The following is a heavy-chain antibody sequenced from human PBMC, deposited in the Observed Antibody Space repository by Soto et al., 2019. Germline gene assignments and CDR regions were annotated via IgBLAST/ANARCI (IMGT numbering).Heavy chain of an antibody. J-gene: IGHJ4*02. Sequence: PSETLSLTCTVSGGSISSSSYYWGWIRQPTGKRLERIGSIYYSGSTYYNPSLKSRVTISVDTSKNQFSLKLSSLTAAYTAVYFCARDKITGLFDYWDQGPLVTAP. CDR2: IYYSGST. CDR3: ARDKITGLFDY. V-gene: IGHV4-39*02. D-gene: IGHD2-8*02. CDR1: GGSISSSSYY.